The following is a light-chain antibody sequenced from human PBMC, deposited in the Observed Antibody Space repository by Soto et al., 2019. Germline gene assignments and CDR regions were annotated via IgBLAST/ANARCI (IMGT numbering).Light chain of an antibody. Sequence: LTQSPAMLSLSPGEKATLSGTASQSVDSYMAWYQQRPGQPPRLLIHDTSHRASGVPARFRGSGSGTDFTLTITSPEPEDFAVYFCQQRRNWVSFGPGTRV. J-gene: IGKJ3*01. CDR2: DTS. CDR1: QSVDSY. CDR3: QQRRNWVS. V-gene: IGKV3-11*01.